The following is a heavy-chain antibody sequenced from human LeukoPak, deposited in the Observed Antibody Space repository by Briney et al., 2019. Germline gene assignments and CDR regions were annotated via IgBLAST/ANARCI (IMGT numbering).Heavy chain of an antibody. CDR3: ARGEATVTTYYYYGMDV. J-gene: IGHJ6*02. CDR1: GYTFTSYG. Sequence: ASVTVSFKASGYTFTSYGISWVRQAPGQGLEWMGWISAYNGNTNYAQKLQGRVTMTTDTSTSTAYMELRSPRSDDTAVYYCARGEATVTTYYYYGMDVWGQGTTVTVSS. V-gene: IGHV1-18*01. CDR2: ISAYNGNT. D-gene: IGHD4-17*01.